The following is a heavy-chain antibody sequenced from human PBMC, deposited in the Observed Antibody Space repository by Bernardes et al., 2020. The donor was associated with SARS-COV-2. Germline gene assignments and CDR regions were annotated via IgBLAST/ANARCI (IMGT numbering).Heavy chain of an antibody. CDR3: ARATETNCANRICDGRWFDP. CDR1: GYTFSTYG. Sequence: ASLKVSCKSSGYTFSTYGINWARQAPGQGLEWVAWIGVYNGVTKYAEKFQGRVIMTTDISTSTAYLELGSLTSDDTAVYYCARATETNCANRICDGRWFDPWGQGTLVTVSP. V-gene: IGHV1-18*04. D-gene: IGHD2-8*01. J-gene: IGHJ5*02. CDR2: IGVYNGVT.